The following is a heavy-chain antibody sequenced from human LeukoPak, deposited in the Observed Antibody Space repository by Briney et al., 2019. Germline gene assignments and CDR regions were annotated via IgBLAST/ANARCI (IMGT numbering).Heavy chain of an antibody. CDR3: ARDHSLRYDSIPGGYFYYYDMDV. V-gene: IGHV4-59*01. J-gene: IGHJ6*02. CDR1: GGSISSYY. CDR2: IYYSGST. D-gene: IGHD3-22*01. Sequence: SETLSLTCTVSGGSISSYYWSWIRQPPVKVLEWIGYIYYSGSTNYNPSLKSRVTISVDTSKNQFSLKLSSVTAADTAVYYCARDHSLRYDSIPGGYFYYYDMDVWGQGTTVTVSS.